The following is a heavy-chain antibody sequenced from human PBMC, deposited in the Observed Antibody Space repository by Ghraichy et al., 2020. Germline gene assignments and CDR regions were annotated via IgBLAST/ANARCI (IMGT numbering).Heavy chain of an antibody. CDR1: GGSFSGYY. Sequence: SETLSLTCAVYGGSFSGYYWSWIRQPPGKGLEWIGEINHSGSTNYNPSLKSRVTISVDTSKNQFSLKLSSVTAADTAVYYCARGFQYSSGWFLAFDIWGQGTMVTVSS. CDR2: INHSGST. J-gene: IGHJ3*02. V-gene: IGHV4-34*01. D-gene: IGHD6-19*01. CDR3: ARGFQYSSGWFLAFDI.